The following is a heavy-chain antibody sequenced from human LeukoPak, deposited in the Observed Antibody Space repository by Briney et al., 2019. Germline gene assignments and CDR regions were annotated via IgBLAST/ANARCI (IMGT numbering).Heavy chain of an antibody. CDR1: GYTFTSYA. J-gene: IGHJ4*02. CDR3: ARDGERGSGSYYNLYYLDY. Sequence: GASVKVSCKASGYTFTSYAMHWVRQAPGQRLEWMGWINAGNGNTKYSQKFQGRVTITRDTSASTAYMELSSLRSEDTAVYYCARDGERGSGSYYNLYYLDYWGQGTLVTVSS. CDR2: INAGNGNT. V-gene: IGHV1-3*01. D-gene: IGHD3-10*01.